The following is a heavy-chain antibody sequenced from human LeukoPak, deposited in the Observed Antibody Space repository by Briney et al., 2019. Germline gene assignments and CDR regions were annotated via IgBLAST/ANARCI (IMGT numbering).Heavy chain of an antibody. CDR1: GFTFSSYA. J-gene: IGHJ4*02. CDR3: AKAGLRFLEWQIDY. Sequence: PGGSLRLPCAASGFTFSSYAMSWVRQAPGKGLEWVSAISGSGGSTYYADSVKGRFTISRDNSKNTLYLQMNSLRAEDTAVYYCAKAGLRFLEWQIDYWGQGTLVTVSS. CDR2: ISGSGGST. V-gene: IGHV3-23*01. D-gene: IGHD3-3*01.